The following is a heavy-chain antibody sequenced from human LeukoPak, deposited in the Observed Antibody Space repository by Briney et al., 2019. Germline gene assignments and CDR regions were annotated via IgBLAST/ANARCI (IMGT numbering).Heavy chain of an antibody. Sequence: GGSLRLSCAASGFTFSTYSMNWVRQAPGKGLEWISYISSGGGGSTTYYADSVRGRFTISRDNAKNSLYLQMNSLRAEDTAVYYCARFCSGGACYRVFDYWGQGTLVTVSS. J-gene: IGHJ4*02. CDR1: GFTFSTYS. V-gene: IGHV3-48*04. CDR2: ISSGGGGSTT. D-gene: IGHD2-15*01. CDR3: ARFCSGGACYRVFDY.